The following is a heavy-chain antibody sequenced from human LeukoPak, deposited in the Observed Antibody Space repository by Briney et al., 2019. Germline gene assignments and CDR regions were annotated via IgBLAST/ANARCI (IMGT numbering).Heavy chain of an antibody. CDR2: IYYSGST. Sequence: ETLSLTCTVSGGSISSYYWSWIRQPPGKGLEWIGYIYYSGSTIYNPSLKSRVTISIDTSKNQFSLKLSSVTAADTAVYYCARMVYDSRGYSDYWGQGTLVTVSS. CDR3: ARMVYDSRGYSDY. D-gene: IGHD3-22*01. CDR1: GGSISSYY. J-gene: IGHJ4*02. V-gene: IGHV4-59*01.